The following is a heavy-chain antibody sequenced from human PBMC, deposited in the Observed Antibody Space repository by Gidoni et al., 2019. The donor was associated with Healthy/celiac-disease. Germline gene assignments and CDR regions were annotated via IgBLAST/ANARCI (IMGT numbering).Heavy chain of an antibody. CDR3: ARDKGYPWGY. CDR2: IKPKSGGT. V-gene: IGHV1-2*02. Sequence: QVQLVQSGAEVKKPAASVKVSCTASVYTFTGYYMHWVRQAPGQGLEWMGWIKPKSGGTKDAQKFQGRVTRTRDTSISTAYMELSRLRSDDTAVYYCARDKGYPWGYWGQGTLVTVSS. J-gene: IGHJ4*02. CDR1: VYTFTGYY. D-gene: IGHD5-12*01.